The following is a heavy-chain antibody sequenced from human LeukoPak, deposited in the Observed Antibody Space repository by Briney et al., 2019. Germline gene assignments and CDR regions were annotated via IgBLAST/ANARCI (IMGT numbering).Heavy chain of an antibody. CDR1: GGSFSGYY. Sequence: SETLSLTCAVYGGSFSGYYWSWIRQPPGKGLEWIGEINHSGSTNYSPSLKSRVTISVDTSKNQFSLKLSSVTAADTAVYYCARSYSSSSFDYWGQGTLVTVSS. J-gene: IGHJ4*02. CDR3: ARSYSSSSFDY. CDR2: INHSGST. D-gene: IGHD6-6*01. V-gene: IGHV4-34*01.